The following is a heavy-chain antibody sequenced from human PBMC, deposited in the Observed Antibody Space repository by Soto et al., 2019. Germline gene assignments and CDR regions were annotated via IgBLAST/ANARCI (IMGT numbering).Heavy chain of an antibody. CDR3: GRDPYYHDSSGYHPPREF. J-gene: IGHJ4*02. CDR1: GFTFSSYS. D-gene: IGHD3-22*01. Sequence: EMQLVESGGGLVQPGGSLRLSCAASGFTFSSYSLNWVRQAPGKGLEWVSYISSSGSTKYYADSVKGRFTISRDNAKKSLYLQMNSLRAEDTAVYYCGRDPYYHDSSGYHPPREFGGQGTLVTVSS. CDR2: ISSSGSTK. V-gene: IGHV3-48*01.